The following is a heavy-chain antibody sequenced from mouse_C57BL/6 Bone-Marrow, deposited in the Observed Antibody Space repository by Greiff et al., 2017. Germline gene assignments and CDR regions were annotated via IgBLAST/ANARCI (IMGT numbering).Heavy chain of an antibody. CDR3: AGLRRNYFDY. D-gene: IGHD2-4*01. CDR1: GFTFSSYT. V-gene: IGHV5-9*01. J-gene: IGHJ2*01. Sequence: EVKLVESGGGLVKPGGSLKLSCAASGFTFSSYTMSWVRQTPEKRLEWVATISGGGGNTYYPDSVKDRFTISRDNAKNTLYLQMSSLRSEDTALYYCAGLRRNYFDYWGQGTTLTVSS. CDR2: ISGGGGNT.